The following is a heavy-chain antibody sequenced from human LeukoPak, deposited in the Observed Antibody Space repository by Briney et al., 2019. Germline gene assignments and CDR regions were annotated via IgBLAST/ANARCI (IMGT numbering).Heavy chain of an antibody. J-gene: IGHJ6*03. Sequence: GASVKDSCKASGYTFTSYGISWVRQAPGQGLEWMGWISAYNGNTNYAQKLQGGVTMTTDTSTSTDYMELRSLRSDDTAVYYCARELGMVRGVIARSGYYYMDVWGKGTTVTVSS. V-gene: IGHV1-18*01. CDR2: ISAYNGNT. CDR3: ARELGMVRGVIARSGYYYMDV. CDR1: GYTFTSYG. D-gene: IGHD3-10*01.